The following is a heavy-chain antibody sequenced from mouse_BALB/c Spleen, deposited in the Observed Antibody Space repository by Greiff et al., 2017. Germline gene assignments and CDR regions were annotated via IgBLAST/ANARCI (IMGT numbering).Heavy chain of an antibody. CDR3: ARATGDWYFDV. CDR2: ISSGSSTI. CDR1: GFTFSSFG. D-gene: IGHD4-1*02. Sequence: EVQGVESGGGLVQPGGSRKLSCAASGFTFSSFGMHWVRQAPEKGLECVAYISSGSSTIYYADTVKGRFTISRDNPKNTLFLQMTSLRSEDTAMYYCARATGDWYFDVWGAGTTVTVSS. V-gene: IGHV5-17*02. J-gene: IGHJ1*01.